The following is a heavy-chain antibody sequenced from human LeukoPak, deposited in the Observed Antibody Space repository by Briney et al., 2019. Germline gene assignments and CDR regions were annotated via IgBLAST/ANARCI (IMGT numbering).Heavy chain of an antibody. J-gene: IGHJ3*02. D-gene: IGHD3-22*01. Sequence: PSETLSLTCTVSGGSISSGDYSWSWIRQPPGKGLEWIGYIYYSGSIYYNPSLKSRVTISVDTSKNQFSLKLSSVTAADTAVYYCASLTYYYDSSGHSPAFAFDIWGQGTMVTVSS. V-gene: IGHV4-30-4*01. CDR1: GGSISSGDYS. CDR2: IYYSGSI. CDR3: ASLTYYYDSSGHSPAFAFDI.